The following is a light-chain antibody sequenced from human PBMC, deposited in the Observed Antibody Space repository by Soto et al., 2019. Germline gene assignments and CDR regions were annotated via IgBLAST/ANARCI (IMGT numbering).Light chain of an antibody. J-gene: IGKJ4*01. V-gene: IGKV3-11*01. Sequence: EIVLTQSPATLSLSPGERATLSCRASQSISTYLAWFQQKPGQAPRLLISDASSRATGIPARFSGSGSGTDFTLTISSLEPEDFAVDYCQQRSAWPLTFGGGTKVEIK. CDR2: DAS. CDR1: QSISTY. CDR3: QQRSAWPLT.